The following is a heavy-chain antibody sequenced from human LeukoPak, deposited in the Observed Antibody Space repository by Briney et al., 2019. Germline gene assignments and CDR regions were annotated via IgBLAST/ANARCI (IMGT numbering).Heavy chain of an antibody. CDR1: GFTFSSYS. CDR2: ISSSSSTI. CDR3: ARDSDTAMTYYYYGMDV. D-gene: IGHD5-18*01. Sequence: GGSLRLSCAASGFTFSSYSMNWVRQAPGKGLEWVSYISSSSSTIYYADSVKGRFTISRDNAKNSLYLQMNSLRAEDTAVYYCARDSDTAMTYYYYGMDVWGQGTTVTVSS. V-gene: IGHV3-48*04. J-gene: IGHJ6*02.